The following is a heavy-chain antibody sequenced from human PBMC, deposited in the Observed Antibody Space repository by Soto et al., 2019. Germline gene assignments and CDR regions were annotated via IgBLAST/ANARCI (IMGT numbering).Heavy chain of an antibody. CDR1: GGSISSSSYY. V-gene: IGHV4-39*01. CDR3: ASLLPYCSGGSCYSWFDP. J-gene: IGHJ5*02. Sequence: PSETLSLTCTVSGGSISSSSYYWGWIRQPPGKGLEWIGSIYYSGSTYYNPSLKSRVTISVDTSKNQFSLKLSSVTAADTAVYYCASLLPYCSGGSCYSWFDPWGQGTLVTVSS. D-gene: IGHD2-15*01. CDR2: IYYSGST.